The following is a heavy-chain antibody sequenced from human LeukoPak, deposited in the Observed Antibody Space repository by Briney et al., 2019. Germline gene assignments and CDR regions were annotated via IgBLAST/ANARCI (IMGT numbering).Heavy chain of an antibody. V-gene: IGHV4-59*08. CDR2: IYYSGST. Sequence: PSETLSLTCTVSGGSISSYYWSWLRQPPGKGLEWIGYIYYSGSTNYNPSLKSRVTISVDTSKNQFSLKLSSVTAADTAVYYCARLVAAAGRGWFDPWGQGTLVTVSS. CDR1: GGSISSYY. D-gene: IGHD6-13*01. CDR3: ARLVAAAGRGWFDP. J-gene: IGHJ5*02.